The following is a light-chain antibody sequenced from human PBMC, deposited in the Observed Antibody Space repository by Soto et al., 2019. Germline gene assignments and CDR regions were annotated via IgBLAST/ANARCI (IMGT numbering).Light chain of an antibody. V-gene: IGLV2-14*01. CDR3: SYSISSSTLNV. Sequence: QSVLTQPASVSGSPGQSITISCTGTSSDVGGYNYVSWYQQHPGKAPKLMIYDVSKRPSGVSNRFSGSKSGNTASLTISGLQAEDEADYYCSYSISSSTLNVFGTGNKVTGL. J-gene: IGLJ1*01. CDR1: SSDVGGYNY. CDR2: DVS.